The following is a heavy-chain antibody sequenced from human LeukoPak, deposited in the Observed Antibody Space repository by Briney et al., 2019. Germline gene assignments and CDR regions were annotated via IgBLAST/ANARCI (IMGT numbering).Heavy chain of an antibody. D-gene: IGHD3-10*01. CDR1: GYTFTGYY. CDR2: INPNSGGT. V-gene: IGHV1-2*02. Sequence: ASVKVSCKASGYTFTGYYMHWVRQAPGQGLEWMGWINPNSGGTNYAQKFQGRVTITRNTSISTAYMELSSLRSEDTAVYYCARAADYYAPGLDYWGQGTLVTVSS. J-gene: IGHJ4*02. CDR3: ARAADYYAPGLDY.